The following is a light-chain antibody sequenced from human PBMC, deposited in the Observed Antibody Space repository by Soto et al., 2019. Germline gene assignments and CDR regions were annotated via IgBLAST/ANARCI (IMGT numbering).Light chain of an antibody. CDR3: QQYYSSLRT. CDR1: QSVLYSSNNKNY. V-gene: IGKV4-1*01. Sequence: DIVMTQSPDSLAVSLGERATINCKSSQSVLYSSNNKNYLAWYQQKPGQSPKLLIYWASTRESGVPDRFSGSGSGPDFTLTISSLQAEDVAVYYCQQYYSSLRTFGGGTKVEIK. J-gene: IGKJ4*01. CDR2: WAS.